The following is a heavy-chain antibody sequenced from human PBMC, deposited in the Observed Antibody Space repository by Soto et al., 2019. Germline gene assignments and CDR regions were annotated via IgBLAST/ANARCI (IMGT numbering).Heavy chain of an antibody. CDR1: GFTFSSYG. J-gene: IGHJ6*02. CDR2: ISYDGSNK. Sequence: GGSLRLSCAASGFTFSSYGMHWVRQAPGKGLEWVAVISYDGSNKYYADSVKGRFTISRDNSKNTLYLQMNSLRAEDTAVYYCAKDRLNIPYFYYYYGMDVWGQGTTVTVSS. D-gene: IGHD1-26*01. V-gene: IGHV3-30*18. CDR3: AKDRLNIPYFYYYYGMDV.